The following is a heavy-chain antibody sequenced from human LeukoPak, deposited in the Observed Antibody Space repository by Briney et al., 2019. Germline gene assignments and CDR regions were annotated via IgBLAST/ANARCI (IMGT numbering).Heavy chain of an antibody. J-gene: IGHJ4*02. Sequence: PGGSLRLSCAGAGFSITDHHMDWVRQAPGKGLEWVSSFSGGSGNTYYADSVKGRFTTSRDNSQNTLYLQMSSLRAEDTAIYYCAKDQYIYGSSPFDFWGQGTLVTVSS. CDR2: FSGGSGNT. CDR3: AKDQYIYGSSPFDF. V-gene: IGHV3-23*01. D-gene: IGHD3-10*01. CDR1: GFSITDHH.